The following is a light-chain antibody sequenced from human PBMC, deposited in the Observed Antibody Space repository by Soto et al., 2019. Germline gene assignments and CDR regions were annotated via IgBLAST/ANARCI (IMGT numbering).Light chain of an antibody. CDR1: SSDVGGCNY. J-gene: IGLJ3*02. CDR2: DVT. V-gene: IGLV2-8*01. Sequence: QSVLTQPPSASGSPGQSVTISCTGSSSDVGGCNYVSWYQQYPGKAPRLIIYDVTKRPSGVPDRFSGSKSVNTASLTVSGLQAEDEADYYCASCAGSDNWGVFGGGTKLTVL. CDR3: ASCAGSDNWGV.